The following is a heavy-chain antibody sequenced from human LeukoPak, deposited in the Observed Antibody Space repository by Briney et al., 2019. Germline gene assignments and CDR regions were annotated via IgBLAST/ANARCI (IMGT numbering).Heavy chain of an antibody. CDR3: ATSGGEIGESFNVYYFDY. V-gene: IGHV3-33*01. J-gene: IGHJ4*02. D-gene: IGHD3-10*01. CDR2: IWSDGSTK. CDR1: GFTFSNYG. Sequence: PGRSQRLSCAASGFTFSNYGMHCVRQAPGKGLEWVAVIWSDGSTKYYADSVKGRFTISRDNSKDTLFLQMNSLRAEDTAVYYCATSGGEIGESFNVYYFDYWGQGTLVTVSS.